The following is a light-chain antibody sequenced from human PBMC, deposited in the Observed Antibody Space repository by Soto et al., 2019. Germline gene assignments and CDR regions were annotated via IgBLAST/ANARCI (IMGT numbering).Light chain of an antibody. CDR2: EVS. CDR3: SSYAGSNTPLYV. Sequence: QSVLTQPASVSGSPGQSITLSCTGTSSDVGGYNYVSWYQQYPDKAPKLMIFEVSNRPSGVSDRFSGSKSGNTASLTISGLQAEDEADYYCSSYAGSNTPLYVFGTGTKVTVL. J-gene: IGLJ1*01. V-gene: IGLV2-14*01. CDR1: SSDVGGYNY.